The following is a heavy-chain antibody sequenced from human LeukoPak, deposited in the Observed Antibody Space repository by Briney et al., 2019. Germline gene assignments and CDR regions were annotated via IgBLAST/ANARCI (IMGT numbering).Heavy chain of an antibody. CDR1: GFTFSSYG. Sequence: GGSLRLSCAASGFTFSSYGMHWVRQAPGKGLEWVAVIWYDGSNKYYADSVKGRFTISRDNSKNTLYLQMNSLRAEDTAVYYCARDLTYYYDSSGSFDYWGQGTLVTVSS. D-gene: IGHD3-22*01. J-gene: IGHJ4*02. CDR2: IWYDGSNK. CDR3: ARDLTYYYDSSGSFDY. V-gene: IGHV3-33*01.